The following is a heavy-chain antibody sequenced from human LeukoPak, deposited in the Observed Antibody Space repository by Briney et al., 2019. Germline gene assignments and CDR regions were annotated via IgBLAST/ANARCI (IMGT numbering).Heavy chain of an antibody. J-gene: IGHJ4*02. CDR3: ARDCSSTSCYAGY. CDR2: VIPIFGTA. V-gene: IGHV1-69*05. CDR1: GGTFSSYA. Sequence: SVKVSCKASGGTFSSYAISWVRQAPGQGLEWMGRVIPIFGTANYAQKFQGRVTITTDESTSTAYMELSSLRSEDTAVYYCARDCSSTSCYAGYWGQGTLVTVSS. D-gene: IGHD2-2*01.